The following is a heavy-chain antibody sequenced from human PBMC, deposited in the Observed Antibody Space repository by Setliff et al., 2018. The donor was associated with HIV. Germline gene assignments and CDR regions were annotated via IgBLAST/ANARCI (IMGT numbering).Heavy chain of an antibody. V-gene: IGHV4-31*03. CDR2: IYHTGTT. CDR3: ARDLSPYGSGDPYYYYGMDV. Sequence: LSLTCTVSGGSISSSGNYWTWIRQRPGKGLEWIGYIYHTGTTYYHPSLKGRVLISVDTSNNQFSLRLSSVTAADTAVYYCARDLSPYGSGDPYYYYGMDVWGQGTTVTVSS. D-gene: IGHD3-10*01. J-gene: IGHJ6*02. CDR1: GGSISSSGNY.